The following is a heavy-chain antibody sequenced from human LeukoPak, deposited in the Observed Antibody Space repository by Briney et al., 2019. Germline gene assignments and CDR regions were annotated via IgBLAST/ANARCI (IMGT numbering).Heavy chain of an antibody. J-gene: IGHJ4*02. CDR3: VNYCSGGSCYNY. D-gene: IGHD2-15*01. Sequence: GGSLRLSRADSGFTFSDYYMSRIRQAPGTGRGRVSYSSSSGSTKYYADSVKGRFTISMDNAKNSLYLQMNSLRAEDTAVYYCVNYCSGGSCYNYWGQGTRVTVTA. CDR1: GFTFSDYY. CDR2: SSSSGSTK. V-gene: IGHV3-11*01.